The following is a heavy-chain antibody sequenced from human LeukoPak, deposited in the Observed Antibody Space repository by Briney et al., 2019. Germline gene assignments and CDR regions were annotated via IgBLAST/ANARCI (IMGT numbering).Heavy chain of an antibody. CDR1: GYTFTSYD. CDR2: MNPNSGNT. J-gene: IGHJ6*03. D-gene: IGHD4-17*01. V-gene: IGHV1-8*01. Sequence: ASVKVSCKASGYTFTSYDINWVRQATGQGLEWMGWMNPNSGNTGYAQKFQGRVTMTRNTSISTAYMELSSLRSEDTAAYYCARADYGDYYYYYMDVWGKGTTVTVSS. CDR3: ARADYGDYYYYYMDV.